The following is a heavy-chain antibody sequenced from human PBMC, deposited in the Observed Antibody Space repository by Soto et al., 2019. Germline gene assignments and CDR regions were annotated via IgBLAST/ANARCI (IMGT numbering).Heavy chain of an antibody. CDR3: ARTDIVVVPAAPGPGNYYYYGMDV. Sequence: GGSLRLSGAASGFTFSSYGMHWVRQAPGNGLECVSVISYDGSNKYYADSVKGRFTISRDNSKNTLYLQMSSLRSEDTAVYYCARTDIVVVPAAPGPGNYYYYGMDVWGQGTTVTVSS. CDR1: GFTFSSYG. D-gene: IGHD2-2*01. J-gene: IGHJ6*02. CDR2: ISYDGSNK. V-gene: IGHV3-30*03.